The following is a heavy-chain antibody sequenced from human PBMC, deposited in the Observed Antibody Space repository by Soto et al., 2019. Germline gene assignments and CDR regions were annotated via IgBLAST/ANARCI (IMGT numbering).Heavy chain of an antibody. CDR1: GGTFSSYA. J-gene: IGHJ4*02. Sequence: ASVKVSCKASGGTFSSYAISWVRQAPGQGLEWMGGIIPIFGTANYAQKFQGRVTITADESTSTAYMELSSLRSEDTAVYYCARDRSPTYYYDSSGYYYGGYYFDYWGQGTLVTAPQ. CDR2: IIPIFGTA. D-gene: IGHD3-22*01. V-gene: IGHV1-69*13. CDR3: ARDRSPTYYYDSSGYYYGGYYFDY.